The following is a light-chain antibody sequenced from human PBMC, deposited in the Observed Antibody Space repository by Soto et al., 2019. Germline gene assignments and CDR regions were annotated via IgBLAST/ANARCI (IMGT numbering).Light chain of an antibody. CDR2: DAS. CDR3: QQFDNLIT. V-gene: IGKV3D-20*01. J-gene: IGKJ4*01. CDR1: QRISNNY. Sequence: EIVLTQSPATLSLSPGERATLPCGASQRISNNYLAWYQQKPGLAPRLLIYDASNRAAGIPDRFSGSGSGTDFTLTISRLEPEDFAVYYCQQFDNLITFGGGTKVDIK.